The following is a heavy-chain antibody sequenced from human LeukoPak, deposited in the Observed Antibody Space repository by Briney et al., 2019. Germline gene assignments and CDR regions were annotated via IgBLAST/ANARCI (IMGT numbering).Heavy chain of an antibody. CDR1: GYTFTSYY. CDR2: INPSGGST. D-gene: IGHD3-22*01. CDR3: ARENYYDSSGYYLPRAFDY. V-gene: IGHV1-46*01. Sequence: GASVKVSCKASGYTFTSYYMHWVRQAPGRGLEWMGIINPSGGSTSYAQKFQGRVTMTRDMSTSTVYMELSSLRSEDTAVYYCARENYYDSSGYYLPRAFDYWGQGTLVTVSS. J-gene: IGHJ4*02.